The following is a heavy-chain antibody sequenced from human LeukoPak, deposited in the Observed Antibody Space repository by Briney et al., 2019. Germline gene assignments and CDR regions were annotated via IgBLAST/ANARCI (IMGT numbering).Heavy chain of an antibody. CDR3: ARDSWARAYDIDH. J-gene: IGHJ5*02. Sequence: ASVKVSCKASGFTFTNYAISWMRQAPGQGLDWLAWISVDNGNTNYIRNLQGRVTLTTDTSTSTAYMELRNLRSDDTAVYYCARDSWARAYDIDHWGQGTLVTVSS. CDR2: ISVDNGNT. D-gene: IGHD5-12*01. CDR1: GFTFTNYA. V-gene: IGHV1-18*01.